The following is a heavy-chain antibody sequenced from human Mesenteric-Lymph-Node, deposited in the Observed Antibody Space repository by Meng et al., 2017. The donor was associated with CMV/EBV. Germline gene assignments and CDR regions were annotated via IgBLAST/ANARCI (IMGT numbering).Heavy chain of an antibody. J-gene: IGHJ4*02. CDR3: ARDYYYYDSSGPIH. D-gene: IGHD3-22*01. Sequence: GESLKISCAASGFTFSDSGMGWVRHAPGKGLEWVSTISGSGSNTHYADSVKGRFTISRDNSKSTLYLQMNSLRAEDTAVYYCARDYYYYDSSGPIHWGQGTLVTVSS. V-gene: IGHV3-23*01. CDR2: ISGSGSNT. CDR1: GFTFSDSG.